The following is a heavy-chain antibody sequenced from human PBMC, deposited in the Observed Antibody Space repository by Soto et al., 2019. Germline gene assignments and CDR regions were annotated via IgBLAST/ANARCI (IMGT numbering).Heavy chain of an antibody. V-gene: IGHV3-30*18. CDR3: AKDEGVGGTLGLFDY. D-gene: IGHD1-26*01. J-gene: IGHJ4*02. CDR1: GFDFTYYA. Sequence: QVQLVESGGGAVQPGESLRLSCVASGFDFTYYAMHWVRQAPGKGLESVAVMSSDGSKIHHTDSVKGRFTISRDNSKNTQYLPMNRLRQEDTAVYFCAKDEGVGGTLGLFDYWGEGTLVSVSS. CDR2: MSSDGSKI.